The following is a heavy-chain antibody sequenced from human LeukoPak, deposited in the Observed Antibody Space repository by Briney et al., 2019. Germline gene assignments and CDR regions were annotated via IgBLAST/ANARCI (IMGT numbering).Heavy chain of an antibody. CDR2: IYSSGST. CDR1: GDSISNYY. CDR3: ARGGGAYAFDY. Sequence: PSETLSLTCTVSGDSISNYYWNWIRQPAGKGLEWIGRIYSSGSTNYNPSLKSRVTMSVDMSKKQFSLKLSSVTAADTAVHYCARGGGAYAFDYWGRGTLVTVSS. D-gene: IGHD4-23*01. J-gene: IGHJ4*02. V-gene: IGHV4-4*07.